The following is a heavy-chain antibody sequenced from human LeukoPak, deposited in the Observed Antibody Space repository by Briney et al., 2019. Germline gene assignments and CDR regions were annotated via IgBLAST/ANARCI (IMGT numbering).Heavy chain of an antibody. CDR2: ISNSGST. V-gene: IGHV4-59*11. Sequence: SETLSLTCTVSGGSISSHYWTWIRQSPVKGLEWIGDISNSGSTSYNPSLKSRVTISIDTSKNQFSLKLSSVTAADTAVYYCGRDALVGYLSYYYMDVWGKGTTVTVSS. CDR1: GGSISSHY. D-gene: IGHD2-15*01. CDR3: GRDALVGYLSYYYMDV. J-gene: IGHJ6*03.